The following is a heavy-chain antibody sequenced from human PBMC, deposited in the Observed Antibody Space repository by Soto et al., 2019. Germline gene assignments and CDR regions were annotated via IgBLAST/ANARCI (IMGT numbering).Heavy chain of an antibody. V-gene: IGHV1-2*04. J-gene: IGHJ4*02. CDR1: GYTFTGYF. D-gene: IGHD3-3*01. CDR2: INPKSGAT. CDR3: ARRGGTILAPLP. Sequence: ASGKVSCKASGYTFTGYFMHWVQQAPGQGLEWMGWINPKSGATKYGQKFQGWVALSRETCGSSGEMGLGGVRSDYIALYCCARRGGTILAPLPWGQGTRVTVSS.